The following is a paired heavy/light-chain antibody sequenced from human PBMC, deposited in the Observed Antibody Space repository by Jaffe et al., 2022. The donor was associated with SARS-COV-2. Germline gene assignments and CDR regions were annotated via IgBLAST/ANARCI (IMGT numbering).Heavy chain of an antibody. CDR3: ARWPRGWGQPGRALYCFDY. J-gene: IGHJ4*02. CDR1: GFTFSDYY. D-gene: IGHD6-19*01. Sequence: QVQLVESGGGLVKPGGSLRLSCAASGFTFSDYYMSWIRQAPGKGLEWVSYISSSGSTIYYADSVKGRFTISRDNAKNSLYLQMNSLRAEDTAVYYCARWPRGWGQPGRALYCFDYWGQGTLVTVSS. CDR2: ISSSGSTI. V-gene: IGHV3-11*01.
Light chain of an antibody. J-gene: IGKJ2*01. CDR1: QSVSSSY. CDR2: GAS. V-gene: IGKV3-20*01. CDR3: QQYGSSTPMYT. Sequence: EIVLTQSPGTLSLSPGERATLSCRASQSVSSSYLAWYQQKPGQAPRLLIYGASSRATGIPDRFSGSGSGTDFTLTISRLEPEDFAVYYCQQYGSSTPMYTFGQGTKLEIK.